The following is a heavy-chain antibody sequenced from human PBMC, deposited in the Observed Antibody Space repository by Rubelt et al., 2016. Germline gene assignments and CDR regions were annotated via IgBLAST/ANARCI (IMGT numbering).Heavy chain of an antibody. CDR2: MSGSGGST. CDR1: GFSFSTYA. Sequence: VQLVESGGGLVKPGGSLRLSCAASGFSFSTYAMTWVRQAPGKGLEWVAAMSGSGGSTYYADPVKGRFIISRDNSKNTLFLQMNSLRADDTAVYYCAKDWIQLWIWGQGTLVTVSS. CDR3: AKDWIQLWI. J-gene: IGHJ4*02. V-gene: IGHV3-23*04. D-gene: IGHD5-18*01.